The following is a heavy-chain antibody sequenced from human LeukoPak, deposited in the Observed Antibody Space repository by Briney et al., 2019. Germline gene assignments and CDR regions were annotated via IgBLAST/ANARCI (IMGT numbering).Heavy chain of an antibody. Sequence: ASVKVSCKASGYTFTSYYMHWVRQAPGQGLEWMGIINPSGGSTSYAQKFQGRVTMTRDMSTSTVYMELSSLRSEDTAVYYCARDLTSYDFWSGYQTKYYFDYWGQGTLVTVSS. CDR2: INPSGGST. CDR1: GYTFTSYY. CDR3: ARDLTSYDFWSGYQTKYYFDY. J-gene: IGHJ4*02. D-gene: IGHD3-3*01. V-gene: IGHV1-46*01.